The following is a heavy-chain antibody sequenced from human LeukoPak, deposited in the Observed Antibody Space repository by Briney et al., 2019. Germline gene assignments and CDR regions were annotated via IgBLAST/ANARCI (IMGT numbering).Heavy chain of an antibody. CDR3: ARGFSSSSNY. CDR1: GFTFSSYA. Sequence: GRSLRLSCAASGFTFSSYAMHWVRQAPGKGLEWVAVISYDGSNKYYADSVKGRFTISRDNSKNTLYLQMNSLRLEDTAVYYCARGFSSSSNYWGQGTLVTVSS. D-gene: IGHD6-6*01. CDR2: ISYDGSNK. J-gene: IGHJ4*02. V-gene: IGHV3-30-3*01.